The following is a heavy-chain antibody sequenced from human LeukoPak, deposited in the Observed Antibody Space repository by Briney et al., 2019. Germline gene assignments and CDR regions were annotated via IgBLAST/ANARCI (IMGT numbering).Heavy chain of an antibody. Sequence: SETLSLTCAVYGGSFSDYYWSWIRQPSGKGLEWIGEISHSGSTNYNPSLKSRVIISGDTSKNQFSLKLTSVTAADTAVYYCARQGGAGAFDYWGQGTLVTVSS. CDR3: ARQGGAGAFDY. CDR1: GGSFSDYY. D-gene: IGHD6-13*01. J-gene: IGHJ4*02. V-gene: IGHV4-34*01. CDR2: ISHSGST.